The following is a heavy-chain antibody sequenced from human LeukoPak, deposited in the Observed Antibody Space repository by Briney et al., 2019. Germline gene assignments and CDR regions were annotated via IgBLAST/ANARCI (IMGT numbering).Heavy chain of an antibody. J-gene: IGHJ6*03. Sequence: ASVKVSCKASGYTFTSYDINWVRQATGQGLEWRVWMNPNSGNTGYAQTLQGRVTMTRNTYISTAYMELSSLRSEDTDVYYCDRGKGSGSQYYMDVWGKGTTVTISS. D-gene: IGHD3-10*01. CDR3: DRGKGSGSQYYMDV. CDR1: GYTFTSYD. CDR2: MNPNSGNT. V-gene: IGHV1-8*01.